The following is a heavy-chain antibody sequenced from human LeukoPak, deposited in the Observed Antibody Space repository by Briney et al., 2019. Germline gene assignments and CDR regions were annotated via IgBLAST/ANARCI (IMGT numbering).Heavy chain of an antibody. J-gene: IGHJ4*02. CDR3: GRGDYSSSWYLDH. Sequence: GGSLRLSCAASGFNFSSYEMIWVRQAPGKGLEWISYISTSGSTIYYGDSVEGRFTISRDNAKNSLYLQMNRLRAEDTAVYYCGRGDYSSSWYLDHWGQGTLVTVSS. V-gene: IGHV3-48*03. D-gene: IGHD6-13*01. CDR1: GFNFSSYE. CDR2: ISTSGSTI.